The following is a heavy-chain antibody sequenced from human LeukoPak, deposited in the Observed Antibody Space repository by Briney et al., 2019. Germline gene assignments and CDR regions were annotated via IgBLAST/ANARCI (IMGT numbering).Heavy chain of an antibody. D-gene: IGHD2-2*01. Sequence: HSGGSLRLSCAASGFTFSSYAMHWVRQAPGKGLEYVSTISSNGGSTYYANSVKGRFTISRDNSKNTLYLQMGSLRAEDMAVYYCTTFFRRRVVPAASPEYFQHWGQGTLVTVSS. CDR1: GFTFSSYA. CDR2: ISSNGGST. J-gene: IGHJ1*01. V-gene: IGHV3-64*01. CDR3: TTFFRRRVVPAASPEYFQH.